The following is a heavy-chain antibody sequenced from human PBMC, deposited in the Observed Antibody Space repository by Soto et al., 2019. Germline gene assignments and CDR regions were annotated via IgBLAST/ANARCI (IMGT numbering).Heavy chain of an antibody. J-gene: IGHJ4*02. CDR3: ARVGTLVPAAIDY. D-gene: IGHD2-2*01. CDR1: GGSFSGYY. V-gene: IGHV4-34*01. Sequence: SETLSLTCAVYGGSFSGYYWSWIRQPPGKGLEWIGEINHSGSTNYNPSLKSRITITVDTSKNQFSLKLSSVTAADTAVYYCARVGTLVPAAIDYWGQGTLVTVSS. CDR2: INHSGST.